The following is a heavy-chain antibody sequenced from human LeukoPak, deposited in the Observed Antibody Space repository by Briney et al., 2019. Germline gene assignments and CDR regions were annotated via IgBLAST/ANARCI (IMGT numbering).Heavy chain of an antibody. CDR1: GVSISNTVYY. V-gene: IGHV4-39*01. D-gene: IGHD1-26*01. CDR2: SFDGGNS. CDR3: ATTSVYRNYYSYYIDV. J-gene: IGHJ6*03. Sequence: KPSETLSLTCTVSGVSISNTVYYWGWIRQAPGKGLEWIGTSFDGGNSYYNPSLKSRVTMSVDGSKHQFSLTLACVNDAAEAVYYCATTSVYRNYYSYYIDVWGKGTTVTVSS.